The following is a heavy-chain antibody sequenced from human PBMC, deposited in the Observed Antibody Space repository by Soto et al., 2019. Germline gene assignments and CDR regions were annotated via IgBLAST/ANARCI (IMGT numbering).Heavy chain of an antibody. CDR3: ARRKYDSSGYYLNWFDP. J-gene: IGHJ5*02. D-gene: IGHD3-22*01. Sequence: ASVKVSCKASGYAFTSYGFSWVRQAPGQGLEWMGWISGYNGNTNYAQKLQGRVTMTTDTSTSTAYMELRSLRSDDTAVYYCARRKYDSSGYYLNWFDPWGQGTLVTVS. V-gene: IGHV1-18*01. CDR1: GYAFTSYG. CDR2: ISGYNGNT.